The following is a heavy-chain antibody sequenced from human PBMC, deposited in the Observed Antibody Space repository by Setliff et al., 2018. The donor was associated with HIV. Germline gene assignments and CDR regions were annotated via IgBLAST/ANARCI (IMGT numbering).Heavy chain of an antibody. J-gene: IGHJ4*02. V-gene: IGHV4-38-2*01. D-gene: IGHD4-17*01. CDR1: GYSISSGCY. CDR2: IYHNGIT. Sequence: PSETLSLTCGVSGYSISSGCYWGWIRPPPGKGLEWIGSIYHNGITYYNPSLKSRVTISVDTSQNQFSLKLSSVTAADTAIYYCARRIYGNNPYFDYWSQGTLVTVSS. CDR3: ARRIYGNNPYFDY.